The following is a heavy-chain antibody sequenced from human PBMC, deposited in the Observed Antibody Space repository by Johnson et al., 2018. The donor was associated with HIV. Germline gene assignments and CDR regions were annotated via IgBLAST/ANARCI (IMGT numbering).Heavy chain of an antibody. V-gene: IGHV3-30*14. CDR2: ISYDGSNK. J-gene: IGHJ3*02. CDR1: GFTFSSYA. D-gene: IGHD2-21*02. CDR3: AAGDSHGGAFDI. Sequence: QVQLVESGGGVVQPGRSLRLSCAASGFTFSSYAMHWVRQAPGKGLEWVAVISYDGSNKYYADSVKGRFTISRDNPKNTLYLQMNSLRAEDTAVYYCAAGDSHGGAFDIWGQGTMVTVSS.